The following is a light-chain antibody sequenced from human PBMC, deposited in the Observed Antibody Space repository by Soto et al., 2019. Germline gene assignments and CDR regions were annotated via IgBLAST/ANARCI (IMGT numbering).Light chain of an antibody. J-gene: IGKJ1*01. V-gene: IGKV1-5*01. CDR1: QSISSW. Sequence: DIQMTQSPSTLSATAGDRVTITCRASQSISSWLAWYQHKPGKAPKLLIYDASNLDSGVPSRFSGSGSGTEFSLTISNXXPDXXATYYCQQYENYWTFSXGXRVEIK. CDR3: QQYENYWT. CDR2: DAS.